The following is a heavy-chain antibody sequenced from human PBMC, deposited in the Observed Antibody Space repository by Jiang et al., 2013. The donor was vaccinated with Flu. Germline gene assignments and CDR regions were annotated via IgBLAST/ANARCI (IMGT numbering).Heavy chain of an antibody. V-gene: IGHV3-30*01. CDR3: ARDFLPVYCSSTSYHTGDYYGMDV. CDR1: GFTFSSYA. D-gene: IGHD2-2*01. CDR2: ISYDGSNK. J-gene: IGHJ6*02. Sequence: QLVESGGGVVQPGRSLRLSCAASGFTFSSYAMHWVRQAPGKGLEWVAVISYDGSNKYYADSVKGRFTISRDNSKNTLYLQMNSLRAEDTAVYYCARDFLPVYCSSTSYHTGDYYGMDVWGQGTTVTVSS.